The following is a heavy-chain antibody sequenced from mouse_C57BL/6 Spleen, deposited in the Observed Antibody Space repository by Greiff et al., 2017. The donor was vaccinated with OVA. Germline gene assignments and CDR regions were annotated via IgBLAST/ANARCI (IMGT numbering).Heavy chain of an antibody. CDR2: INPGSGGT. J-gene: IGHJ4*01. Sequence: QVQLQQSGAELVRPGTSVKVSCKASGYAFTNYLIEWVKQRPGQGLEWIGVINPGSGGTNYTEKFKGKATLTADKSSSTAYMQLSSLTSEDSAVYFCASSNYLYAMDYWGQGTSVTVSS. CDR3: ASSNYLYAMDY. D-gene: IGHD2-5*01. CDR1: GYAFTNYL. V-gene: IGHV1-54*01.